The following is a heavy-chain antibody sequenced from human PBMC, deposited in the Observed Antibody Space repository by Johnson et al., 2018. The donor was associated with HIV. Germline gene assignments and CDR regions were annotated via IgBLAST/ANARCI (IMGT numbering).Heavy chain of an antibody. CDR2: MNWNGGST. V-gene: IGHV3-20*04. Sequence: EVQLVESRGGVVRPGGSLRLSCEASGFTFDDYGMSWVRQAPGKGLEWVSGMNWNGGSTGYADSVKGRFTISRDNAKNSLYLQMNSLRAEDTALYYCAREGPYSGYDENAFYIWGQGTMVTVSS. CDR3: AREGPYSGYDENAFYI. J-gene: IGHJ3*02. D-gene: IGHD5-12*01. CDR1: GFTFDDYG.